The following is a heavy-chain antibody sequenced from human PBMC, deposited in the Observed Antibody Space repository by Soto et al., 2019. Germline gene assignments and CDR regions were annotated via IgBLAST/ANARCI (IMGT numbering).Heavy chain of an antibody. V-gene: IGHV1-8*01. Sequence: QVQLVQSGAEVKKPGASAKVSCKTSGYTFTNYDINWVRQATGQGLEWMGWTNPKSGYTGSAQKIQGRVIITRDSSIRIAFMELYSLTSEDTAVYYCARAAGYRDYWCQGTVIT. CDR2: TNPKSGYT. CDR1: GYTFTNYD. CDR3: ARAAGYRDY. J-gene: IGHJ4*02. D-gene: IGHD5-18*01.